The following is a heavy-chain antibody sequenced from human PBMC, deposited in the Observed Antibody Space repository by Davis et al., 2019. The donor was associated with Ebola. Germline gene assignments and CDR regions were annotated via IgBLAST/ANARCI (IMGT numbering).Heavy chain of an antibody. CDR2: ISHRGTLI. J-gene: IGHJ4*02. V-gene: IGHV3-48*01. D-gene: IGHD4-17*01. CDR3: ARAATVSLVYYFDY. CDR1: GYSFSTYS. Sequence: PGGSLRLSCAASGYSFSTYSMNWVRQAPGKGLEWVSYISHRGTLIYYADSVKGRFTISRDNAKNSLYLQMNSLRAEDTAVYYCARAATVSLVYYFDYWGQGTLVTVSS.